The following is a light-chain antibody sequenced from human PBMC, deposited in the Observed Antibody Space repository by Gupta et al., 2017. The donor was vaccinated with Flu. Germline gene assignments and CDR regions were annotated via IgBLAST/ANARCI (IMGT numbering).Light chain of an antibody. CDR3: QQYYNWPPRT. Sequence: IVMTQSPVTLSVSPRERATLSCRSSQSVGSKLAWYQQKPGQAPRLLFYDASARATGVPARFSGSGSGTEFTLTISSLQSEDFAIYYCQQYYNWPPRTFGQGTKVEIK. CDR1: QSVGSK. CDR2: DAS. V-gene: IGKV3-15*01. J-gene: IGKJ1*01.